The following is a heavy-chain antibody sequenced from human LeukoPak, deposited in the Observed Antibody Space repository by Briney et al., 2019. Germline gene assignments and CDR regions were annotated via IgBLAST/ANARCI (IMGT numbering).Heavy chain of an antibody. CDR2: IKQDESEK. V-gene: IGHV3-7*04. J-gene: IGHJ4*02. CDR3: ARVGRGLVAAGPEKQFDY. CDR1: GFTFSSYW. D-gene: IGHD1-26*01. Sequence: PGGSLRLSCAASGFTFSSYWMSWVRQAPGKGLEWVANIKQDESEKYYVDSVKGRFTISRDNAKNSLYLQMNSLRAEDTAVYYCARVGRGLVAAGPEKQFDYWGQGTLVTVSS.